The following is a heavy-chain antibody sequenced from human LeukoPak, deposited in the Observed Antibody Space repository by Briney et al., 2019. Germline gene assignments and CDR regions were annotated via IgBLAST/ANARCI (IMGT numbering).Heavy chain of an antibody. Sequence: SETLSLTCTVSGGSISRSSYYWGWIRQPAGKGLEWIGRIYTSGSTNYNPSLKSRVTISVDTSKNQFSLKLSSVTAADTAVYYCAREAAAADHWGQGTLVTVSS. CDR1: GGSISRSSYY. CDR2: IYTSGST. D-gene: IGHD6-13*01. CDR3: AREAAAADH. J-gene: IGHJ4*02. V-gene: IGHV4-61*02.